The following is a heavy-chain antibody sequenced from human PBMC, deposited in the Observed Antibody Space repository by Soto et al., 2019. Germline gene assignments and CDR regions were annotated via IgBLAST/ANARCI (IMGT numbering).Heavy chain of an antibody. CDR1: GDNFATFW. CDR3: ARRLYFDIWFDH. D-gene: IGHD3-9*01. V-gene: IGHV5-51*01. CDR2: IYPENSNV. Sequence: PGESLKISCKASGDNFATFWIGWVRQVPGEGLEWMAIIYPENSNVEYSPSYKGRITISADKSLNTAYLQWNSLRASDSAMYYCARRLYFDIWFDHWGQGTLVTVSS. J-gene: IGHJ5*02.